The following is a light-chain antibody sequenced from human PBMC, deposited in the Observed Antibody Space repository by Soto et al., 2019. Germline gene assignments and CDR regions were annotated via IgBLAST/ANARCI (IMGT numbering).Light chain of an antibody. CDR2: EVS. Sequence: QSVLTQPASVSGSPGQSITISCTGTSSDVGTYNYVSWYQHHPGKAPKLIIYEVSNRPSGVSNRFSGSKSGSTASLTISGLQAEDEADYHCFSYAGSTYVFGTGTKVTVL. J-gene: IGLJ1*01. CDR3: FSYAGSTYV. CDR1: SSDVGTYNY. V-gene: IGLV2-23*02.